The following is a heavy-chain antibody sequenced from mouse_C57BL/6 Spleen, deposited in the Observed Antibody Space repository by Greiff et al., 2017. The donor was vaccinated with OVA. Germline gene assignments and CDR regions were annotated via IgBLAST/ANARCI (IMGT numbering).Heavy chain of an antibody. Sequence: VQLQQSGPELVKPGASVKISCKASGYSFTDYNMNWVKQSNGKSLEWIGVINPNYGTTSYNQKFKGKATLTVDQSSSTAYMQLNRLTSEDSAVYYWAPYYYGRSSAWFAYWGQGTLVTVSA. D-gene: IGHD1-1*01. V-gene: IGHV1-39*01. CDR2: INPNYGTT. J-gene: IGHJ3*01. CDR3: APYYYGRSSAWFAY. CDR1: GYSFTDYN.